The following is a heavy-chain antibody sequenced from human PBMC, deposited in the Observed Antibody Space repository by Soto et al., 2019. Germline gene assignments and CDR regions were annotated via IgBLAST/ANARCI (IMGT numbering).Heavy chain of an antibody. J-gene: IGHJ6*02. V-gene: IGHV1-8*01. CDR2: MNPNSGNT. Sequence: QVELVQSGAEVKKPGASVKVSCKASGYTFTSYDINWVRQATGQGLEWMGWMNPNSGNTGYAQKFQGRVTMTMNTSISTVYMELSSLRSEDTAVYYCARRGYSSSWYYYYYYGMDVWGQGTTVTVSS. CDR1: GYTFTSYD. D-gene: IGHD6-13*01. CDR3: ARRGYSSSWYYYYYYGMDV.